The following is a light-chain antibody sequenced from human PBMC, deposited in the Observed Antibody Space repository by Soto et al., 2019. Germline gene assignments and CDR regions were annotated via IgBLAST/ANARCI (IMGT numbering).Light chain of an antibody. V-gene: IGKV1D-12*01. J-gene: IGKJ4*01. CDR1: KDIRSW. CDR2: AAS. CDR3: QQSDTFPAT. Sequence: DIRMTQSPSPVSASVGARVPIPCRASKDIRSWLAWYQKRPGKAPKLLISAASSLQSAVPSRFSGSGSGTDFTLTISSLQPDDFATYYCQQSDTFPATFGGGTKVEIK.